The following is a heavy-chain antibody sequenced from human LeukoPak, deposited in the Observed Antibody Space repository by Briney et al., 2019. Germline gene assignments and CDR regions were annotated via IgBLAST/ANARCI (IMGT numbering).Heavy chain of an antibody. Sequence: GGSLRLSCAASGFSFSSYGMHWVRQAPGKGLEWVAFIRYDGTNKYYADSVKGRFTISRDNPRNTLYLQMNSLRAEDTAMYHCAKEWELTYWGQGTLVTVSS. CDR1: GFSFSSYG. CDR3: AKEWELTY. D-gene: IGHD1-26*01. V-gene: IGHV3-30*02. J-gene: IGHJ4*02. CDR2: IRYDGTNK.